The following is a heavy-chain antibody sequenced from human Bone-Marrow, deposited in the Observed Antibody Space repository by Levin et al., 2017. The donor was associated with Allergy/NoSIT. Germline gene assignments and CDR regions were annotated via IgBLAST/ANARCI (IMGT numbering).Heavy chain of an antibody. Sequence: KVSCKASGYSFAHHWIAWVRQLPGKGLEWMGTIYPDDSDTRYGPSFEGQVTISVDKSITTAYLQWTSLKASDNGMYYCVRGRGYCRTNSCYDFDYWGQGSLVTVSS. CDR2: IYPDDSDT. V-gene: IGHV5-51*01. D-gene: IGHD2-15*01. CDR1: GYSFAHHW. J-gene: IGHJ4*02. CDR3: VRGRGYCRTNSCYDFDY.